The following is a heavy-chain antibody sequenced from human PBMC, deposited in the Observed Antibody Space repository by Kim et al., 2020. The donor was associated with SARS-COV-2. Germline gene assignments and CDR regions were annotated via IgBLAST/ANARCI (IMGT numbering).Heavy chain of an antibody. CDR3: ARDPEGTGSGAFDI. J-gene: IGHJ3*02. CDR2: INAGNGDT. Sequence: ASVKVSCKASGYTFTSYAMHWVRQAPGQRLEWMGWINAGNGDTKYSQKFQGRVTITRDTSASTAYMELSSLRSEDTAVYYCARDPEGTGSGAFDIWGQGTMVTVSS. V-gene: IGHV1-3*01. CDR1: GYTFTSYA. D-gene: IGHD1-1*01.